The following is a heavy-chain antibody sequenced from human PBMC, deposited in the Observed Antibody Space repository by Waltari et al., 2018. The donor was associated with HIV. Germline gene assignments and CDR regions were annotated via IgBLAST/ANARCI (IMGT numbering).Heavy chain of an antibody. V-gene: IGHV3-23*01. D-gene: IGHD6-19*01. CDR3: AHQISGQWLTPGH. Sequence: EVQLLESGGGLVQPGESLRLSCAASGFAFNNYAMNWVRQAPGKGREWVFSISGISFIYTYYADSVKGRFTVSRDNSKSTVYLQMNSLRVEDTAVYYCAHQISGQWLTPGHWGQGTLVTVSS. CDR1: GFAFNNYA. CDR2: ISGISFIYT. J-gene: IGHJ4*02.